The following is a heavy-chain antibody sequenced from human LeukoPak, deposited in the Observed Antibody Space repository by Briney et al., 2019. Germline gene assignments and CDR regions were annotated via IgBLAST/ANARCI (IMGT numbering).Heavy chain of an antibody. CDR3: VKRGSNYGPFDN. Sequence: PGGSLRLSCATSGFTFSSYAMTWARRAPEKGLGWVSTISYTGGDTYYADSVKGRFTISRDNSRDTVYLQMNNLRAEDTAIYFCVKRGSNYGPFDNWGQGTLVTVSS. CDR2: ISYTGGDT. CDR1: GFTFSSYA. V-gene: IGHV3-23*01. J-gene: IGHJ4*02. D-gene: IGHD5-18*01.